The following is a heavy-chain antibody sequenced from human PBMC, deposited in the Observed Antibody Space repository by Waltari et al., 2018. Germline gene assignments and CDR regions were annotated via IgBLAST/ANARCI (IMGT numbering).Heavy chain of an antibody. D-gene: IGHD2-8*02. CDR3: ARGSRATGGYPYYFDY. J-gene: IGHJ4*02. V-gene: IGHV1-69*12. CDR1: GGTFSSYA. Sequence: QVQLVQSGAEVKKPGSSVKVSCKASGGTFSSYAISWVRQAPGQGLEWVGGIIPIFGTANYAQKFQGRVTITADESTSTAYMELSSLRSEDTALYYCARGSRATGGYPYYFDYWGQGTLVTVSS. CDR2: IIPIFGTA.